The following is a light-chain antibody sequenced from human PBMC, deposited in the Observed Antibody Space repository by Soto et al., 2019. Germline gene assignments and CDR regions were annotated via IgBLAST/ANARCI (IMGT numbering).Light chain of an antibody. J-gene: IGKJ1*01. CDR3: QQRSKWPRT. Sequence: EIVLTQSPATLSLSPGERATLSCRASQSVSGYLAWYQQKPGQAPRLLIYDASNRATGIPARFGGSGSGTDFTLTISSLEPEDFAVYYCQQRSKWPRTFGQGTKVEIK. V-gene: IGKV3-11*01. CDR2: DAS. CDR1: QSVSGY.